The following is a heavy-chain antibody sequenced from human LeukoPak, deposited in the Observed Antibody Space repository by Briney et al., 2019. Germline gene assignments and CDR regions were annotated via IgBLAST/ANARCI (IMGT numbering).Heavy chain of an antibody. Sequence: GESLKISCKGSGYIFTSYWIGWGRPMPGKGLEWMGIIYPGGSDTRYHPSFQGQVTISADKAITTSYLQWSSLKASDTAMYYCARGPDTAMVSLDYWGQGTLVTVSS. J-gene: IGHJ4*02. CDR2: IYPGGSDT. D-gene: IGHD5-18*01. CDR1: GYIFTSYW. V-gene: IGHV5-51*01. CDR3: ARGPDTAMVSLDY.